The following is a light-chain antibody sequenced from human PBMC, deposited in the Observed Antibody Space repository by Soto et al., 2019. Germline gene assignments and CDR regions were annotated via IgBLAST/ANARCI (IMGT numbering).Light chain of an antibody. CDR3: YSWNSNSDTHYV. CDR1: SSDIGASND. V-gene: IGLV2-14*03. Sequence: QSVLTQPASVSGSPGQSITISCTGTSSDIGASNDVSWYQQHPGQAPKLMISDVNNRPSGISDRFSGSKSGITASLTISGLQAEDEAEYYCYSWNSNSDTHYVFGTGTKLTVL. J-gene: IGLJ1*01. CDR2: DVN.